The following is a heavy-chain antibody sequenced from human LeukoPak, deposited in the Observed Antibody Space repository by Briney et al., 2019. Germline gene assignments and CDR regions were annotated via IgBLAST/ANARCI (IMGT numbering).Heavy chain of an antibody. CDR2: IISIFGTA. V-gene: IGHV1-69*06. CDR1: GGTFSSYA. J-gene: IGHJ4*02. D-gene: IGHD4-17*01. CDR3: AIRPTTVTTFYFDY. Sequence: SVKVSCKASGGTFSSYAISWVRQAPGQGLEWMGGIISIFGTANYAQKFQGRVTITADKSTSTAYMELSSLRSEDTAVYYCAIRPTTVTTFYFDYWGQGTLVTVSS.